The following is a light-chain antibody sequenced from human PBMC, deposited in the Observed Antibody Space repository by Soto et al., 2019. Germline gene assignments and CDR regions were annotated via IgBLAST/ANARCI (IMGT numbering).Light chain of an antibody. CDR2: DAS. J-gene: IGKJ1*01. Sequence: DVQMTQSPSTLSASVGDRVAITCRASQSIGNWLAWYQQKPGRAPKLLIYDASTLESGVPSRFRGSASGTDFTLTISNLQPDDFATYFCQHIKTFPQTFGQGTKVDIK. CDR3: QHIKTFPQT. V-gene: IGKV1-5*01. CDR1: QSIGNW.